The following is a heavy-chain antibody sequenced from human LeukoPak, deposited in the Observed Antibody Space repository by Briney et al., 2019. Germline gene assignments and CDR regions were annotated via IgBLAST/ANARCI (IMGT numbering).Heavy chain of an antibody. V-gene: IGHV3-30*18. CDR2: ISYDGSNK. Sequence: GGSLRLSCAASGFTFSSYGMHWVRQAPGKGLEWVAVISYDGSNKYYADSVKGRFTISRDNSKNTLYLQMNSLRAEDTAVYYCAKDNERLKQLVRRRSVGGAFFVDYWGQGTLVTVSS. D-gene: IGHD6-13*01. CDR3: AKDNERLKQLVRRRSVGGAFFVDY. J-gene: IGHJ4*02. CDR1: GFTFSSYG.